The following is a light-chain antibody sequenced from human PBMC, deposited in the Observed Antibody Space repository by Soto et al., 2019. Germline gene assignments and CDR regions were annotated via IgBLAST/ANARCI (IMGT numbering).Light chain of an antibody. CDR1: QSVSSY. J-gene: IGKJ4*01. CDR3: QQRSNWPPGLT. CDR2: DAS. V-gene: IGKV3-11*01. Sequence: EIVLTQSPATLSLSPGERATLSCRASQSVSSYLAWYQQKPGQAPRLLIYDASNRATGIPARFSGSGSGTDLPLTISTLRPEDFAVYYCQQRSNWPPGLTFGGGTKVEIK.